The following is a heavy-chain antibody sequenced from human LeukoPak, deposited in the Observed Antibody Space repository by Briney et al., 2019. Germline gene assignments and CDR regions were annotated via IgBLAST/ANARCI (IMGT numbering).Heavy chain of an antibody. CDR2: ISAYNGNT. D-gene: IGHD3-22*01. Sequence: ASVPVSYKPSGYTFTNYGISWVRQAPGQGRAWMGWISAYNGNTNYAQKLQGRVTMTTDTSTSTAYMELRSLRSDDTAVYYCARSGPSRYYDSSGYSDYWGQGTLVTVSS. CDR1: GYTFTNYG. J-gene: IGHJ4*02. V-gene: IGHV1-18*01. CDR3: ARSGPSRYYDSSGYSDY.